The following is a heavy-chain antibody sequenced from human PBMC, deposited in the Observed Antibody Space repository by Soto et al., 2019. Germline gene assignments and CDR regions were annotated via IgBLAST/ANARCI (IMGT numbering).Heavy chain of an antibody. CDR2: IYHSGST. Sequence: QVQLQESGPGLVKPSGTLSLTCAVSGGSISSSNWWSWVRQPPGKGLEWIGEIYHSGSTNYNPSLKRRVTIAVDTSKNQFSLKLSSVTAADTAVYYCARGAAVGDRYYYYCYGMDVWGQGTTVTVSS. CDR1: GGSISSSNW. CDR3: ARGAAVGDRYYYYCYGMDV. J-gene: IGHJ6*02. V-gene: IGHV4-4*02. D-gene: IGHD6-19*01.